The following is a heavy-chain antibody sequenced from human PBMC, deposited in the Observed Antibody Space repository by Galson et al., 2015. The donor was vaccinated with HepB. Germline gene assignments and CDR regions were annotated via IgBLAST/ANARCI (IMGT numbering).Heavy chain of an antibody. Sequence: SLKVSCKDSAYTFPRSALHWVRQAPGERPEGVGGIYIGTGKTTFAQDFQVRVPITRDTSPCTAYMEMSSLTSEDTAVYYCVASGDYHVNLDYWGQGTLVTVSS. D-gene: IGHD4-17*01. V-gene: IGHV1-3*04. CDR3: VASGDYHVNLDY. CDR2: IYIGTGKT. J-gene: IGHJ4*02. CDR1: AYTFPRSA.